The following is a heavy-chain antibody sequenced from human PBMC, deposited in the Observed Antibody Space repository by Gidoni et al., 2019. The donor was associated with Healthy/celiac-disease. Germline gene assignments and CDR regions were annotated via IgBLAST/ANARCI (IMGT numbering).Heavy chain of an antibody. D-gene: IGHD2-2*02. CDR2: IIPIFGTA. J-gene: IGHJ2*01. Sequence: GIIPIFGTANYAQKFQGRVTITADESTSTAYMELSSLRSEDTAVYYCARVSCSSTSCYTRDWYFDLWGRGTLVTVSS. CDR3: ARVSCSSTSCYTRDWYFDL. V-gene: IGHV1-69*01.